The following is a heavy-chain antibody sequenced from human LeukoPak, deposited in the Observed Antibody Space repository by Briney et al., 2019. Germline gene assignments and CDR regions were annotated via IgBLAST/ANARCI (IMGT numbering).Heavy chain of an antibody. J-gene: IGHJ4*02. CDR2: IIPIFGTA. CDR1: GGTFSSYA. V-gene: IGHV1-69*01. CDR3: ARGEYEIGYCSSTCCYSAIFDY. D-gene: IGHD2-2*02. Sequence: AAVKVSCKASGGTFSSYAISWVRQAPGQGLEWVGGIIPIFGTANYAQKFQGRVTITADESTSTAYMELSSLRSEDTAVYYCARGEYEIGYCSSTCCYSAIFDYWGQGTLVTVSS.